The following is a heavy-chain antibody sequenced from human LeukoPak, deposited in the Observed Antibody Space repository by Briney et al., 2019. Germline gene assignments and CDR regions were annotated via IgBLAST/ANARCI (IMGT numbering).Heavy chain of an antibody. CDR1: GFSLSTSGVG. CDR3: APLVTTPTXDFWSGYFDY. Sequence: ESGPTLVNPTQTLTLTCTFSGFSLSTSGVGVGWIRQPPGKALEWLALIYWNDDKRYSPSLKSRLTITKATSKNQVVLTMTNMDPVDTATYYCAPLVTTPTXDFWSGYFDYWGQGTLVTVS. CDR2: IYWNDDK. D-gene: IGHD3-3*01. J-gene: IGHJ4*02. V-gene: IGHV2-5*01.